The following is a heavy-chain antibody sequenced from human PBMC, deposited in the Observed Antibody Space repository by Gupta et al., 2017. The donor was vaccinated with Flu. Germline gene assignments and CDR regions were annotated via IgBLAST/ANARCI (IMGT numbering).Heavy chain of an antibody. Sequence: VRQAPGKGPEWVAVIWADGNNKFYADSVKGRFSMSRDNSKNTLLLQMNSLRAEDTAVYHCVRERGPFNAFDVWGQGTMVTVS. J-gene: IGHJ3*01. CDR3: VRERGPFNAFDV. V-gene: IGHV3-33*01. CDR2: IWADGNNK.